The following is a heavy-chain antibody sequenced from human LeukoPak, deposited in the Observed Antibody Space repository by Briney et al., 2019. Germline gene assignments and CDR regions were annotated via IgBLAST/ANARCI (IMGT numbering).Heavy chain of an antibody. CDR3: AREKYSGTPTTGEGGFDY. CDR1: GYTLTSYY. CDR2: INPSGGST. D-gene: IGHD1-26*01. J-gene: IGHJ4*02. Sequence: GASVKVSCKASGYTLTSYYMHWVRQAPGQGLEWMGIINPSGGSTSYAQKFQGRVTMTRDTSTSTVYMELSSLRSEDTAVYYCAREKYSGTPTTGEGGFDYWGQGTLVTVSS. V-gene: IGHV1-46*03.